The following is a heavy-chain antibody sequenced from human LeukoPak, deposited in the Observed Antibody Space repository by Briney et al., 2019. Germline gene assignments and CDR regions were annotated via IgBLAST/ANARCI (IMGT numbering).Heavy chain of an antibody. D-gene: IGHD6-19*01. J-gene: IGHJ6*02. V-gene: IGHV1-69*13. CDR2: IIPIFGTA. Sequence: GASVKVSCKASGGTFSSYAISWVRQAPGQGLEWMGGIIPIFGTANYAQKFRGRVTITADESTSTAYMELSSLRSEDTAVYYCARNGSSGWYIQLRLNYYYGMDVWGQGTTVTVSS. CDR1: GGTFSSYA. CDR3: ARNGSSGWYIQLRLNYYYGMDV.